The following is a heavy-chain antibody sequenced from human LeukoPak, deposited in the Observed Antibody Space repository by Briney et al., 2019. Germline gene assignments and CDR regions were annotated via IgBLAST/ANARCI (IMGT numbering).Heavy chain of an antibody. Sequence: SVKVSCKASVFTFTTSAVQWVRQARGQRLWWIGWIVVGSCNTSYAKKFQERVTITRDMSTSTAYMELSSLRSEDTAVYYCHVLLWFGETARDYWGQGTRATVSS. CDR3: HVLLWFGETARDY. CDR2: IVVGSCNT. J-gene: IGHJ4*02. CDR1: VFTFTTSA. D-gene: IGHD3-10*01. V-gene: IGHV1-58*01.